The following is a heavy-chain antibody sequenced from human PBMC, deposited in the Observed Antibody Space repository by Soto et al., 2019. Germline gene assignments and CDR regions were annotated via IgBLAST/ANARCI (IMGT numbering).Heavy chain of an antibody. CDR3: ARVAYCSCGSCRQNDY. Sequence: EVQLVESGGGLVKPGGSLRLSCAASGFTFSSYSMNWVRQAPGKGLEWVSSISSSSSYIYYEDSVKGRFTISRDNAKNSLYLQMNSLRAEDTAVYYCARVAYCSCGSCRQNDYWGQGTLVTVSS. D-gene: IGHD2-15*01. J-gene: IGHJ4*02. CDR1: GFTFSSYS. V-gene: IGHV3-21*01. CDR2: ISSSSSYI.